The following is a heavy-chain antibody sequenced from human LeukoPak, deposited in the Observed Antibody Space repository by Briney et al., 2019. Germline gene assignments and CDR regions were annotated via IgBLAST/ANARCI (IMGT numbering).Heavy chain of an antibody. CDR2: IYYSGST. CDR1: GGSISSYY. D-gene: IGHD3-22*01. V-gene: IGHV4-59*01. CDR3: ARGHDSSGYYYVGDWFDP. Sequence: SETLSLTCTVSGGSISSYYWSWIRQPPGKGLEWIGYIYYSGSTNYNPSLKSRVTISVDTSKNQFSLKLSSVTAADTAVYYCARGHDSSGYYYVGDWFDPWGQGTLVTVSS. J-gene: IGHJ5*02.